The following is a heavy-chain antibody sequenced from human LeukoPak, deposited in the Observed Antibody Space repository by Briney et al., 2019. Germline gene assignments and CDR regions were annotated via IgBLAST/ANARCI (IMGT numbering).Heavy chain of an antibody. V-gene: IGHV4-61*02. Sequence: SQTLSLTCLVSGGSISSGSYYWSWLREPAGKGLEWIGRIYTSGSTNYNPSLKSRVTRSVDQSKNQFSLKPSSVNAPDTAVYYCARVERMGPARGEYFDYWGQGTLVTVSS. CDR3: ARVERMGPARGEYFDY. CDR1: GGSISSGSYY. CDR2: IYTSGST. J-gene: IGHJ4*02. D-gene: IGHD3-16*01.